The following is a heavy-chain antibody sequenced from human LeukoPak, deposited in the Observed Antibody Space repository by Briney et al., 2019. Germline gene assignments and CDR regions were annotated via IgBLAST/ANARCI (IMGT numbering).Heavy chain of an antibody. J-gene: IGHJ3*02. CDR3: ARDHSGSGWSHDAFDI. Sequence: ASVKGSSKPSGYTFTDYSIHLLRQVPGQGPEWIGRINPKNGGTNYAQTFQGRVTMTRDTSITTAYMELSSLRSDDTAVYYCARDHSGSGWSHDAFDIWGQGTMVTVSS. V-gene: IGHV1-2*02. D-gene: IGHD6-19*01. CDR2: INPKNGGT. CDR1: GYTFTDYS.